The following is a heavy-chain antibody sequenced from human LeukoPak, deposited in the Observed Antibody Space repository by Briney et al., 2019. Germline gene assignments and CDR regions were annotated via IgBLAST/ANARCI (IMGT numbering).Heavy chain of an antibody. D-gene: IGHD3-10*01. V-gene: IGHV1-18*04. CDR3: AREVITMVRGVVNGFDP. CDR1: GYTFTGFY. Sequence: ASVKVSCKASGYTFTGFYMHWVRQAPGQGLEWMGWISAYNGNTNYAQKLQGRVTMTTDTSTSTAYMELRSLRSDDTAVYYCAREVITMVRGVVNGFDPWGQGTLVTVSS. J-gene: IGHJ5*02. CDR2: ISAYNGNT.